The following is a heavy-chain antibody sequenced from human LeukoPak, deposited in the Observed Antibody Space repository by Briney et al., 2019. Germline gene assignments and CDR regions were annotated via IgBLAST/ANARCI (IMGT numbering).Heavy chain of an antibody. V-gene: IGHV3-30*02. D-gene: IGHD2-15*01. CDR1: GFTFRNYG. CDR3: ARDGTYSHFDY. CDR2: IQYDGSKV. Sequence: GGSLRLSCAASGFTFRNYGMHWVRQAPGEGLQWVAFIQYDGSKVYSADSVKGRFTISRDNSKNTLDLQMNSLRAEDTAVYYCARDGTYSHFDYWGQGTLVTVSS. J-gene: IGHJ4*02.